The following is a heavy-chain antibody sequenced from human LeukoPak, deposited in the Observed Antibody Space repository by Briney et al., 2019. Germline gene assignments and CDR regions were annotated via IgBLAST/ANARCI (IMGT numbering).Heavy chain of an antibody. CDR1: GFSLSNARMG. J-gene: IGHJ4*02. CDR3: ARMRWLQFGHDY. V-gene: IGHV2-26*01. CDR2: IFSNDEK. D-gene: IGHD5-24*01. Sequence: SGPVLVKPTETLTLTYTVSGFSLSNARMGVSWIRQPPGKALEWLAHIFSNDEKSYSTSLKSRLTISKDTSKSQVVLTMTNMDPVDTATYYCARMRWLQFGHDYWGQGTLVTVSS.